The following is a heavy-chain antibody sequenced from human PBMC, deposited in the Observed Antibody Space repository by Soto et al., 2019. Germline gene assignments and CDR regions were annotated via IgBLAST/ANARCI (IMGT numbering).Heavy chain of an antibody. CDR3: AKDRTYYYDSSGYYPNGMDV. V-gene: IGHV3-23*01. CDR1: GFPFSSYA. J-gene: IGHJ6*02. D-gene: IGHD3-22*01. Sequence: GGSLRLSCAASGFPFSSYAMSWVRQAPGKGLEWVSAISGSGGSTYYADSVKGRFTISRDNSKNTLYLQMNSLRAEDTAVYYCAKDRTYYYDSSGYYPNGMDVWGQGTTVTVSS. CDR2: ISGSGGST.